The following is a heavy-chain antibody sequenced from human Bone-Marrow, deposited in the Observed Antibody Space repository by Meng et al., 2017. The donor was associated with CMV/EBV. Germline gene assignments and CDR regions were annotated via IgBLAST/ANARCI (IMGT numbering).Heavy chain of an antibody. V-gene: IGHV3-21*01. CDR1: GFTFSSYS. CDR2: ISSSSSYI. Sequence: GESLKISCAASGFTFSSYSMNWVRQAPGKGLEWVSSISSSSSYIYYADSVKGRFTISRDNAKNSLYLQMNSLRAEDTAVYYCARASTYYYYGMDVWGQGTTVTVSS. CDR3: ARASTYYYYGMDV. J-gene: IGHJ6*02.